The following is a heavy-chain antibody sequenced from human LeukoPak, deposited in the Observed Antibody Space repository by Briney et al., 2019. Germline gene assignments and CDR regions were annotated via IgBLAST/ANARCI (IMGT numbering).Heavy chain of an antibody. CDR1: GLSLSKSH. CDR3: ARQFDGSHPNAFDI. Sequence: PGGSLRLSCVGSGLSLSKSHMHWVRQAPGKRLEWVALIPHDGGNKQYGDSVKGRFTISRDNSKNTLYLQMASLRVEDTAVYYCARQFDGSHPNAFDIWGQGTMVTVSS. V-gene: IGHV3-30*04. D-gene: IGHD1-26*01. CDR2: IPHDGGNK. J-gene: IGHJ3*02.